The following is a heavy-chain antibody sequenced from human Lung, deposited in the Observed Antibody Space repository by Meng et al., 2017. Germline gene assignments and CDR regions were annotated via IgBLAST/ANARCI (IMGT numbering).Heavy chain of an antibody. J-gene: IGHJ4*02. CDR3: ARETLRELGLFHY. CDR2: ISHSGST. D-gene: IGHD1-7*01. Sequence: QLQESGPTLVHPSRPPSLACAVSGDSITRTQWWSWLRQTPGKGLEWIGEISHSGSTVYRPSLQGRVSISLDKSNNEFSLKLTSVTAADTAVYYCARETLRELGLFHYWGQGILVTVSS. CDR1: GDSITRTQW. V-gene: IGHV4-4*02.